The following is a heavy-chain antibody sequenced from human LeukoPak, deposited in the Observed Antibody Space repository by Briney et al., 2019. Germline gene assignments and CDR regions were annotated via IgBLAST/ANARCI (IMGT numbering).Heavy chain of an antibody. CDR2: IYTSGST. CDR1: GGSISSGSYY. CDR3: ASYYDYVWGSYRYTVDY. J-gene: IGHJ4*02. V-gene: IGHV4-61*02. D-gene: IGHD3-16*02. Sequence: PSQTLSLTCTVSGGSISSGSYYWSWIRQPAGKGLEWIGRIYTSGSTNYNPSLKSRVTISVDTSKNQFSLKLSSATAADTAVYYCASYYDYVWGSYRYTVDYWGQGTLVTVSS.